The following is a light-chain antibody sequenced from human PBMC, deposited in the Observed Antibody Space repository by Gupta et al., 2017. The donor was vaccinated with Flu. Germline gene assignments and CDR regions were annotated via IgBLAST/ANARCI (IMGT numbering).Light chain of an antibody. J-gene: IGKJ1*01. CDR3: MQGSRWPWA. CDR1: QSLVYSDGNIY. Sequence: DVVMTQSPLSLPVTLGQPASISCRSSQSLVYSDGNIYLHWFQQRPGQSPRRLIYQVSHRESGVPDRFSGSGSGTDFPLKISRVEAEDVGVYYCMQGSRWPWAFGQGTKVEIK. CDR2: QVS. V-gene: IGKV2-30*01.